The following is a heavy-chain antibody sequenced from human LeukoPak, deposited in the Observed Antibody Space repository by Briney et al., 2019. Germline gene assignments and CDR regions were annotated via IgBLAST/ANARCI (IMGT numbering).Heavy chain of an antibody. CDR2: ISGSGGST. J-gene: IGHJ4*02. Sequence: GGSLRLSCAASGFTFSSYAMSWVRQAPGKGLEWVSAISGSGGSTYYADSVKGRFTISRDNAKNSLHLQMNSLRDEDTAVYYCARDVDIDYWGQGTLVTVSS. V-gene: IGHV3-23*01. D-gene: IGHD5-12*01. CDR1: GFTFSSYA. CDR3: ARDVDIDY.